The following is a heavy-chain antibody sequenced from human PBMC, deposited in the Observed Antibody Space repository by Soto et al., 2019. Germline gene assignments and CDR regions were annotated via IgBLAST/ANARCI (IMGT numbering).Heavy chain of an antibody. J-gene: IGHJ4*02. D-gene: IGHD4-17*01. CDR2: ISSTGTYI. V-gene: IGHV3-21*01. CDR3: ARDKPGDYGGNTAGDLGY. Sequence: GVSLRLSCVGSGFISSSYSMSWVRRAPGKGLEWVSSISSTGTYIYTADSVKGRFTISRNNADNSLYLEMNSLRVEDTAVYYCARDKPGDYGGNTAGDLGYWGQGTLVTVSS. CDR1: GFISSSYS.